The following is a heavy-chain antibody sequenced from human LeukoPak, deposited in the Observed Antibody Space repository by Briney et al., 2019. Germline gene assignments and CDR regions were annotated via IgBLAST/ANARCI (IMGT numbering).Heavy chain of an antibody. CDR1: GGSISSSSYY. Sequence: SETLSLTCTVSGGSISSSSYYWGWILQPPGKGLELIGSIYYSGNTYYNPSLKSRVTISVDTSKNQFSLKLSSVTAADTAVYYCARGSSSWYSYYYMDVWGKGTTVTISS. V-gene: IGHV4-39*07. CDR2: IYYSGNT. CDR3: ARGSSSWYSYYYMDV. J-gene: IGHJ6*03. D-gene: IGHD6-13*01.